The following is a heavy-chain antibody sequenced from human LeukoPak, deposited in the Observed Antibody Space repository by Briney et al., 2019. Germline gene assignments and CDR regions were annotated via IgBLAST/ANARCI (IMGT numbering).Heavy chain of an antibody. V-gene: IGHV3-21*01. Sequence: GGSLRLSCAASGFSFSSYAMNWVRQAPGKGLEWVSSITSSSDIYYADSVKGRFTISRDNAKNSLYLEMNSLGAEDTAVYYCARQFGGSYGYWGQGTLVTVSS. CDR1: GFSFSSYA. CDR2: ITSSSDI. D-gene: IGHD1-26*01. CDR3: ARQFGGSYGY. J-gene: IGHJ4*02.